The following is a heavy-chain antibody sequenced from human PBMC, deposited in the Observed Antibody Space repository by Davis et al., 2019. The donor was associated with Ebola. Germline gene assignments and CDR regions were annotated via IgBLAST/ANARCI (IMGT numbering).Heavy chain of an antibody. CDR2: ISAYNGNT. D-gene: IGHD1-1*01. Sequence: AASVKVSCKASGYTFTSYGISWVRQAPGQGLEWMGWISAYNGNTNYAQKFQGRVTMTRDTSTSTAYMEVRGLRSDDTAVYYCARAQFPTTSDHWGQGTLVTVSS. V-gene: IGHV1-18*01. J-gene: IGHJ4*02. CDR3: ARAQFPTTSDH. CDR1: GYTFTSYG.